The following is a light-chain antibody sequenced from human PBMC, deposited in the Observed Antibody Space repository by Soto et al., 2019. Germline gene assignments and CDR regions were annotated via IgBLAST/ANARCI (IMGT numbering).Light chain of an antibody. Sequence: ENVLTQSPDTLSLSPGERATLSCRASQSVSNKYLIWYQQKPGQAPRLLIYGASNRATGIPDRFSGSGPGSDFTLTITRVEPEDLAVYYCQQYGKSPLYTFGPGTKVEIK. CDR1: QSVSNKY. CDR3: QQYGKSPLYT. V-gene: IGKV3-20*01. CDR2: GAS. J-gene: IGKJ3*01.